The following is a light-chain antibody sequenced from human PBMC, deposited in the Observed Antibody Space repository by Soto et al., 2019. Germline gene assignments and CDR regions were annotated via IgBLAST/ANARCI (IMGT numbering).Light chain of an antibody. CDR2: DAS. V-gene: IGKV3D-20*01. CDR3: QQYGSSPIT. CDR1: QSVSSSY. Sequence: EIVLTQSPATLSLSPGERATLSCGASQSVSSSYLAWYQQKPGLAPRLLIDDASSRATGIPDRFSGSGSGTDVTLTISRLEPEDFAVYYCQQYGSSPITFGQGTRLEIK. J-gene: IGKJ5*01.